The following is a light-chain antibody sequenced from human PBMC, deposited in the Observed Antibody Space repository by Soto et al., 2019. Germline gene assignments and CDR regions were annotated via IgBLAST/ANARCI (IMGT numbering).Light chain of an antibody. CDR3: LQYHAYPHT. CDR1: QNINRW. Sequence: DIQMTQSPSTLSASVGDRVTITCRASQNINRWLAWYQQKPGRAPNVLIYKASTLESGVPSRFSGSGSGTDFTLTISSLQPDDFATYYCLQYHAYPHTFGQGTNLEIK. V-gene: IGKV1-5*03. J-gene: IGKJ2*01. CDR2: KAS.